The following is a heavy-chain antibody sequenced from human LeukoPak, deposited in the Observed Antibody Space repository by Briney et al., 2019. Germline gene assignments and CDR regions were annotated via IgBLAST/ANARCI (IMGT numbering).Heavy chain of an antibody. J-gene: IGHJ4*02. V-gene: IGHV1-3*01. CDR2: INAGNGNT. D-gene: IGHD3-16*01. CDR3: ARDLYGDYFDY. CDR1: GYTFTSYA. Sequence: VASVKVSCKASGYTFTSYAMHWVRQAPGQGLEWMGWINAGNGNTKYSQKFQGRVSITRDTSASTAYMELSSLTSEDTAVYYCARDLYGDYFDYWGQGTLVTVSS.